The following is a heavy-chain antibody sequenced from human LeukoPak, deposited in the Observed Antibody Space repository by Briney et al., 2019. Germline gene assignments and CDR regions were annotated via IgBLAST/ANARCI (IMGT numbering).Heavy chain of an antibody. J-gene: IGHJ4*02. CDR1: GYTFTSYY. V-gene: IGHV1-46*01. Sequence: ASVKVSCKASGYTFTSYYMHWVRQAPGQGLEWMGIINPSGGSTSYAQKFQGRVTMTRATSTSTVYMELSSLRSEDTAVYYCARDSRAVYYYDSSGSVRFDYWGQGTLVTVSS. CDR3: ARDSRAVYYYDSSGSVRFDY. CDR2: INPSGGST. D-gene: IGHD3-22*01.